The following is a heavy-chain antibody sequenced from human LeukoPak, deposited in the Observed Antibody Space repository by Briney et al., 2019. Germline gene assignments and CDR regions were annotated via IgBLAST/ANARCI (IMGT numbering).Heavy chain of an antibody. CDR2: ISYTGRT. Sequence: SQTLSLTCTVSGGSISSGNYYWSWLRQPTGKGLEWIGYISYTGRTSYNPSLKSRVTISVDTSKRQFSLQRSSVTAADTAVYYCARSNYYDSSGYIFDYWGQGTLVTVSS. CDR3: ARSNYYDSSGYIFDY. V-gene: IGHV4-30-4*01. J-gene: IGHJ4*02. D-gene: IGHD3-22*01. CDR1: GGSISSGNYY.